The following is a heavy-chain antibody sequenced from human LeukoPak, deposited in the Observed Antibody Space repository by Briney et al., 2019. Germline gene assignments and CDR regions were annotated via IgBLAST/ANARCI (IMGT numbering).Heavy chain of an antibody. J-gene: IGHJ5*02. Sequence: SETLSLTCAVYGGSFSGYYWSWIRQPPGKGLEWIGEINHSGSTNYNPSLKRRVTISVDTSKNQFSLKLSSVTAADTAVYYCARGKLDYDILTGYYRNNWFDPWGQGTLVTVSS. D-gene: IGHD3-9*01. CDR2: INHSGST. CDR1: GGSFSGYY. V-gene: IGHV4-34*01. CDR3: ARGKLDYDILTGYYRNNWFDP.